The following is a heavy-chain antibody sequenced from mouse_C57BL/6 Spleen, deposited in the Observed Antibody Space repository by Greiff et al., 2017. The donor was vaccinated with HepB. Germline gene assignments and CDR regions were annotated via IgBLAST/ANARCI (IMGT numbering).Heavy chain of an antibody. CDR1: GYTFTDYE. J-gene: IGHJ1*03. D-gene: IGHD4-1*02. CDR2: IDPETGGT. V-gene: IGHV1-15*01. CDR3: TINFYWYFDV. Sequence: QVQLKQSGAELVRPGASVTLSCKASGYTFTDYEMHWVKQTPVHGLEWIGAIDPETGGTAYNQKFKGMAILTADKSSSTAYMELRSLTSGDSAVYYCTINFYWYFDVWGTGTTVTVSS.